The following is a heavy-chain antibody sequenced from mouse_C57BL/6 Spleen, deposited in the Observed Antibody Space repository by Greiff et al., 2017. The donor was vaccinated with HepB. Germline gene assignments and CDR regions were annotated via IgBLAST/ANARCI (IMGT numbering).Heavy chain of an antibody. Sequence: VQLQESGAELVRPGASVTLSCKASGYSFTDYEMHWVKQTPVHGLEWIGAIDPETGGTAYNQKFKGKAILTADKSSRPAYMELRSLTSEDSAVYYCTRRGASGIDYWGKGSTLTVSS. CDR1: GYSFTDYE. D-gene: IGHD3-1*01. V-gene: IGHV1-15*01. CDR2: IDPETGGT. J-gene: IGHJ2*01. CDR3: TRRGASGIDY.